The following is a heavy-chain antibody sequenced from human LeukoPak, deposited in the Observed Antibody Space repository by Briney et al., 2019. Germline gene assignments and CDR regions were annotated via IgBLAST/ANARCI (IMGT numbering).Heavy chain of an antibody. J-gene: IGHJ4*02. CDR2: IYYSGST. CDR1: GGSISSYY. Sequence: SETLSLTCTVSGGSISSYYWSWIRQPPGKGLEWIGDIYYSGSTNYNPSLKSRVTISVDTSKNQFSLKLSSVTAADTAVYYCARDPGGYFDYWGQGTLVTVSS. CDR3: ARDPGGYFDY. V-gene: IGHV4-59*01.